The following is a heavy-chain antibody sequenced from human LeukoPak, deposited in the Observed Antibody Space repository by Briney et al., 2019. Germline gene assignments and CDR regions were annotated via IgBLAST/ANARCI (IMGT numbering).Heavy chain of an antibody. Sequence: SETLSLTCTVSGGSISGSSYYWGWIRQPPGKGLEWIGSIYYSGSTYYNPSLKSRVTISVDTSKNQFSLKLSSVTAADTAVYYCARKTYYYDSSGYSEGGSLDYWGQGTLVTVSS. CDR3: ARKTYYYDSSGYSEGGSLDY. V-gene: IGHV4-39*01. D-gene: IGHD3-22*01. CDR2: IYYSGST. CDR1: GGSISGSSYY. J-gene: IGHJ4*02.